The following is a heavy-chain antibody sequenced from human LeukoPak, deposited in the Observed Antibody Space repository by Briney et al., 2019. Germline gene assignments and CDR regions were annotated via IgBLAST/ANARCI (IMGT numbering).Heavy chain of an antibody. Sequence: GGSLRLSCAASGFTFSSNYMSWVRQAPGKGLEWVSVIYSGGSTYYADSVKGRFTISRDNSKNTLYLQMNSLRAEDTAVYYCARDREGATSFDYWGQGTLVTVSS. D-gene: IGHD1-26*01. CDR2: IYSGGST. J-gene: IGHJ4*02. CDR3: ARDREGATSFDY. CDR1: GFTFSSNY. V-gene: IGHV3-66*02.